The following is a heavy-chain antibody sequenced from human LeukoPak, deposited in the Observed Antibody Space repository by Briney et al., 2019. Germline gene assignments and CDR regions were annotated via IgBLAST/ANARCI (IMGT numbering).Heavy chain of an antibody. D-gene: IGHD5-18*01. J-gene: IGHJ4*02. CDR2: INPSGGST. CDR1: GYTFTSYY. Sequence: ASVNVSCKASGYTFTSYYMHWVRQAPGQGLEWMGIINPSGGSTSYAQKLQGRVTMTTDTSTSTAYMELRSLRSDDTAVYYCARGGYSYGWQYYFDYWGQGTLVTVSS. V-gene: IGHV1-46*01. CDR3: ARGGYSYGWQYYFDY.